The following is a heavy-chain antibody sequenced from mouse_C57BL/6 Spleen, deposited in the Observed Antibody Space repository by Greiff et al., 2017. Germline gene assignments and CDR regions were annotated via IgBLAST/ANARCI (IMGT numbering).Heavy chain of an antibody. CDR3: TRAYDYFFDY. V-gene: IGHV5-9-1*02. CDR2: ISSGGDYT. D-gene: IGHD2-4*01. Sequence: EVKLMEPGAGLVKPGGSLKLSCAASGFTFSSYAMSWVRQTPEKRLEWVAYISSGGDYTYYADTVKGRFTLSRDNARNTLYLQTSSLTSEDTAMYYCTRAYDYFFDYWGQGTTLTVSS. J-gene: IGHJ2*01. CDR1: GFTFSSYA.